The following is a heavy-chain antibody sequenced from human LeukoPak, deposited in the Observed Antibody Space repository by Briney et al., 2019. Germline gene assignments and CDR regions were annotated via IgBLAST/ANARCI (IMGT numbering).Heavy chain of an antibody. CDR2: ISYDGSNK. Sequence: GRSLRLSCAASGFTFSSYGMHWVRQAPGKGLEWVAVISYDGSNKYYADSVKGRFTISRDNSKNTLYLQMNSLRAEDTAVYYCAKFLRGGYCGLAEDWGQGTLVTVSS. V-gene: IGHV3-30*18. CDR3: AKFLRGGYCGLAED. J-gene: IGHJ4*02. D-gene: IGHD5-12*01. CDR1: GFTFSSYG.